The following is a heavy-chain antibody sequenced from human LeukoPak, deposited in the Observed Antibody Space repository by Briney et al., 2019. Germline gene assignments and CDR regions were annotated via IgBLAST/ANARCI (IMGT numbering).Heavy chain of an antibody. CDR1: GGSISSSSYY. CDR3: ARAKIIVVVPAAIPSYFDY. V-gene: IGHV4-39*07. D-gene: IGHD2-2*01. Sequence: PSETLSLTCTVSGGSISSSSYYWGWIRQPPGKGLEWIGSIYYSGSTYYNPSLKSRVTISVDTSKNQFSLKLSSVTAADTAVYYCARAKIIVVVPAAIPSYFDYWGQGTLSPSPQ. J-gene: IGHJ4*02. CDR2: IYYSGST.